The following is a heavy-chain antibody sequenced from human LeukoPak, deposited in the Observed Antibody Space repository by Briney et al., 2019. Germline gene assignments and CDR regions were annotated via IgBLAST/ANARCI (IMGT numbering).Heavy chain of an antibody. Sequence: GGSLRLSCAASGFTVSSNYMSWVRQAPGRGLEWVSVIYSSGTTYYADPVKGRFTISRDNSKNTLYLQMNTLRAEDTAIYYCARVRTGLLDYWGQGTLVTVSS. D-gene: IGHD7-27*01. CDR1: GFTVSSNY. V-gene: IGHV3-66*01. CDR3: ARVRTGLLDY. J-gene: IGHJ4*02. CDR2: IYSSGTT.